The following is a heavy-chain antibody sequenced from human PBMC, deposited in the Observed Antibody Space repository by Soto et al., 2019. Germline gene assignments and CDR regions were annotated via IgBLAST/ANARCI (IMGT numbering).Heavy chain of an antibody. J-gene: IGHJ4*02. CDR1: GFNLNNYG. Sequence: QVQLVESGGGVVQPGGSLRLSCAASGFNLNNYGIHWVRQAPGKGLEWVAFTSFDGRKQFYPDSLQGRFTISRDNSKNTVYLQMSSLRPEDTAVYYCAKTIGLRLGELSPDNWGQGPLVTVSS. V-gene: IGHV3-30*18. CDR3: AKTIGLRLGELSPDN. CDR2: TSFDGRKQ. D-gene: IGHD3-16*02.